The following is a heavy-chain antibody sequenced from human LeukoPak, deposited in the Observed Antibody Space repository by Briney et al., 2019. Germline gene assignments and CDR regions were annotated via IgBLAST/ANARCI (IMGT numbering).Heavy chain of an antibody. D-gene: IGHD6-13*01. Sequence: GGSLRLSCAASGSTFSSHGVHWVRQAPGKGLEWVAVISYDGSNTYYADSVKGRFTISRDNSKNTLYLQMNSLRAEDTAVYYCARGYLSSTRTDYFDYWGQGTLVTVSS. CDR3: ARGYLSSTRTDYFDY. CDR1: GSTFSSHG. J-gene: IGHJ4*02. V-gene: IGHV3-30*03. CDR2: ISYDGSNT.